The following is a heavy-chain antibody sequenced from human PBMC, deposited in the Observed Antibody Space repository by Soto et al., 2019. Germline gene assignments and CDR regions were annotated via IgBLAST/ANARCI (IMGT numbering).Heavy chain of an antibody. D-gene: IGHD3-22*01. V-gene: IGHV3-15*07. CDR3: ATDYYDSSGYYVLGY. CDR2: IKSKTEGGTA. Sequence: EVQLVESGGGLVKPGGSLRLSCAASGFTFSHAWMNWVRQAPGKGLEWVGRIKSKTEGGTADYAAPVKGRFTISRDDSKNTLYLQMNSLKTEDTAVYYCATDYYDSSGYYVLGYWGQGTLVTVSS. J-gene: IGHJ4*02. CDR1: GFTFSHAW.